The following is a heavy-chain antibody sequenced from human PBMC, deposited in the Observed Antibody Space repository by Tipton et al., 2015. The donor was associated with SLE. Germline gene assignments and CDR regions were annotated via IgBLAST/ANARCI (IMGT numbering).Heavy chain of an antibody. D-gene: IGHD1-7*01. V-gene: IGHV3-33*01. J-gene: IGHJ4*02. Sequence: SLRLSCTVSGFSIGDYGISWVRQAPGMGLEWVADIWYDATKKTYADSVQGRFTISRDNSKNTLYLQMNNLKVEDTALYYCARDADYDGTRNVDYWGQGTRVTVSS. CDR3: ARDADYDGTRNVDY. CDR2: IWYDATKK. CDR1: GFSIGDYG.